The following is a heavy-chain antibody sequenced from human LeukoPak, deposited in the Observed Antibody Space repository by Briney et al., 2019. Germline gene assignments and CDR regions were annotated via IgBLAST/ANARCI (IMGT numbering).Heavy chain of an antibody. CDR1: GFTFSSYD. CDR3: ARAGYSSGWFAYY. Sequence: QTGGSLRLSCAASGFTFSSYDMHWVRQATGKGLEWVSAIGTAGDTYYPGSVKGRFTISRDNAKNSLYLQMNSLRAEDTAMNYCARAGYSSGWFAYYWGQGTLVTVSS. J-gene: IGHJ4*02. D-gene: IGHD6-19*01. V-gene: IGHV3-13*04. CDR2: IGTAGDT.